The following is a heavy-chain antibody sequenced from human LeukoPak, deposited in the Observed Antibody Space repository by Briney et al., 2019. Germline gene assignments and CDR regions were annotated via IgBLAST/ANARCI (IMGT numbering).Heavy chain of an antibody. CDR3: ARSNYYYMDV. Sequence: SETLSLTCTVSGGSISSYYWSWIRQPPRKGLEWIGYIYYSGSTNYNPSLKSRVTISVDTSKNQFSLKLSSVTAADTAVYYCARSNYYYMDVWGKGTTVTVSS. J-gene: IGHJ6*03. CDR2: IYYSGST. CDR1: GGSISSYY. V-gene: IGHV4-59*01.